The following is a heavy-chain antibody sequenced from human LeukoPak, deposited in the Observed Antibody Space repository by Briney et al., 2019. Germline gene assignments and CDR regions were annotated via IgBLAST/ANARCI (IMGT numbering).Heavy chain of an antibody. V-gene: IGHV4-39*01. CDR2: FNYGESS. Sequence: SETLSLTCTVSGGSISSTSYYWGWIRQPPGKGLELIGTFNYGESSYYNPSLKSRVTISVHTSKNQFSLKLSSVTAADTAVYYCARHIVVVVAATQQAKYYFDYWGQGTLVTVSS. J-gene: IGHJ4*02. D-gene: IGHD2-15*01. CDR1: GGSISSTSYY. CDR3: ARHIVVVVAATQQAKYYFDY.